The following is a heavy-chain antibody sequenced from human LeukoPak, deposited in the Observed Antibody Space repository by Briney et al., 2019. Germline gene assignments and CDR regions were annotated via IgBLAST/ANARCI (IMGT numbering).Heavy chain of an antibody. D-gene: IGHD3-10*01. CDR2: IFYTGNS. J-gene: IGHJ4*02. CDR1: GVYFGSSGCY. V-gene: IGHV4-39*01. Sequence: PSETLSLTCLVSGVYFGSSGCYWGWIRQPPGKGLEWIGSIFYTGNSYSNPSLHSRVTISADTSKNQSSLKLQFVTAADTSVYYCARLGASLVWDSGSFPDSWGQGTLVTVTS. CDR3: ARLGASLVWDSGSFPDS.